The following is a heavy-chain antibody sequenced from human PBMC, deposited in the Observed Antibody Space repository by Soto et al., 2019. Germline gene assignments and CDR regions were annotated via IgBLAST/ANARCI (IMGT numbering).Heavy chain of an antibody. CDR3: ARAAYCGGPSCSYWFDP. Sequence: ASVKVSCKASGGTFSSYAISWVRQAPGQGLEWMGGIIPIFGTANYAQKFQGRVTITRDTSATTAYMELSRLRSEDTATYFCARAAYCGGPSCSYWFDPWGQGTQVTVSS. CDR2: IIPIFGTA. J-gene: IGHJ5*02. CDR1: GGTFSSYA. D-gene: IGHD2-21*01. V-gene: IGHV1-69*05.